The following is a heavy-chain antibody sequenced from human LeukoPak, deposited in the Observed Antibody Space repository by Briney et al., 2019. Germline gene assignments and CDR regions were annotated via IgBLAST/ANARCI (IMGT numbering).Heavy chain of an antibody. D-gene: IGHD2-2*01. CDR1: GFTFSDYY. CDR3: ARDKEDIVVVPAARQHYYYYYMDV. J-gene: IGHJ6*03. Sequence: GGSLRLSCAASGFTFSDYYMSWIRQAPGKVLEWVSYISSSGSTIYYADSVKGRFTISRDNAKNSLYLQMNSLRAEDTAVYYCARDKEDIVVVPAARQHYYYYYMDVWGKGTTVTVSS. CDR2: ISSSGSTI. V-gene: IGHV3-11*01.